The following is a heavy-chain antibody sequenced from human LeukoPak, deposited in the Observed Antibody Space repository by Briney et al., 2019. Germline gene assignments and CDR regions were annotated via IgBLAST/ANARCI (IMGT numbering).Heavy chain of an antibody. CDR3: ARSYYYDSSGHNDY. CDR1: GYTFTGYY. J-gene: IGHJ4*02. D-gene: IGHD3-22*01. Sequence: GASVKVSCKASGYTFTGYYMHWVRQAPGQGLEWMGWINPNSGGTNYAQKFQGRVTMTRDTSISTAYMELSRLRPDDTAVYYCARSYYYDSSGHNDYWGQGTLVTVSS. V-gene: IGHV1-2*02. CDR2: INPNSGGT.